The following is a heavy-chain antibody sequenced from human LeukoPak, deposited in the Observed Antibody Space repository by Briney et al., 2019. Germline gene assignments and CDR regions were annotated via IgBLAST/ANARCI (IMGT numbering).Heavy chain of an antibody. D-gene: IGHD1-26*01. J-gene: IGHJ6*03. CDR2: IKQDGSDK. CDR3: ARDPYSGSYGDYYYYYMDV. V-gene: IGHV3-7*01. CDR1: GFTLSSYW. Sequence: PGGPLRLSCAASGFTLSSYWMSWVRQPPGKGLEWVANIKQDGSDKYYVDSVKGRFTISRDNAKNSLYLQMNSLRAEDTAVYYCARDPYSGSYGDYYYYYMDVWGKGTTVTISS.